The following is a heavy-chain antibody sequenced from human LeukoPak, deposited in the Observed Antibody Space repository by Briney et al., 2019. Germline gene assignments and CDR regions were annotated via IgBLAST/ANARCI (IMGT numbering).Heavy chain of an antibody. D-gene: IGHD3-10*01. V-gene: IGHV3-15*01. CDR2: IKSKTDGGTT. CDR1: GFTFSNAW. Sequence: GGSLRLSCAASGFTFSNAWMSWVRQAPGKGLEWVGRIKSKTDGGTTDYAAPVKGRFTISRDDSKNTLNLQMNSLKTEDTAVYYCTTIPLLWFGEPDHGYWGQGTLVTVSS. J-gene: IGHJ4*02. CDR3: TTIPLLWFGEPDHGY.